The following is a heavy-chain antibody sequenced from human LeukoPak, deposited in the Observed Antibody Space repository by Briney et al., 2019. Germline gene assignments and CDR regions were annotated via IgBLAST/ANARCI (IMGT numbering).Heavy chain of an antibody. CDR1: GFTFSSYA. D-gene: IGHD5-24*01. J-gene: IGHJ4*02. V-gene: IGHV3-23*01. CDR2: ISGSGGST. Sequence: GGSLRLSCAASGFTFSSYAMSWVRQAPGKGLEWVSTISGSGGSTYYADSVMGRFTISRDNSKNTLFLQMNSLRAEDTAVYYCARDWGGQQFDYWGQGTLVTVST. CDR3: ARDWGGQQFDY.